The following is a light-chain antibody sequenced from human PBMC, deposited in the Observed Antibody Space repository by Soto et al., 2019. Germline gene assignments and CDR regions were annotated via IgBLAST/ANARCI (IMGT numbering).Light chain of an antibody. CDR1: QSLVSSNGNTS. Sequence: VVMTQSPLSLPVTLGQPASISCRSSQSLVSSNGNTSLIWFQQMPGQSPRRLIYKVSNRDSAVPARFTGRGSGTDFTLEISRLEAEDVPVYYWTQATHWPWTFGPGTKVEIK. V-gene: IGKV2-30*01. CDR2: KVS. CDR3: TQATHWPWT. J-gene: IGKJ1*01.